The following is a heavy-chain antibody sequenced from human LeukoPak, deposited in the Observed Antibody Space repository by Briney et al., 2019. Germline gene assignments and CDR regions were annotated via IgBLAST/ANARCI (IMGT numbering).Heavy chain of an antibody. J-gene: IGHJ6*03. CDR1: GFTFSSYS. CDR2: ISSSSSTI. V-gene: IGHV3-48*01. Sequence: GGSLRLSCAASGFTFSSYSMNWVRQAPGKGLEWVSYISSSSSTIYYADSVKGRFTISRDNAKNSLYLQMNGLRVEDTAVYYCARDKWLVLAHYYYYMDVWGKGTTVTVSS. D-gene: IGHD6-19*01. CDR3: ARDKWLVLAHYYYYMDV.